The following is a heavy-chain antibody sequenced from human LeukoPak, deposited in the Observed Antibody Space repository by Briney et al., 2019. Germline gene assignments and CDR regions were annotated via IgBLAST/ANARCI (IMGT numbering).Heavy chain of an antibody. J-gene: IGHJ4*02. CDR3: ARDINSSSGY. CDR1: GFTFSDHS. CDR2: ISSRSTYI. D-gene: IGHD6-6*01. V-gene: IGHV3-21*01. Sequence: GGSLRLSCAASGFTFSDHSMTWVRQVPGKGLEWVSSISSRSTYIYYADSAKGRFTISRDNAKNTLYLQMNSLRAEDTAVYYCARDINSSSGYWGQGTLVTVSS.